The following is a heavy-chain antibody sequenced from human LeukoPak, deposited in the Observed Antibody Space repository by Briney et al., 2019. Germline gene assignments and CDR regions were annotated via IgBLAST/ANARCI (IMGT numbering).Heavy chain of an antibody. J-gene: IGHJ4*02. Sequence: GGSLRLSCAASGFTLSTNDIHWVRQAPGKGLEWVALIRYDGNTKYYADPVKGRFTISRDNSMNTVYLQMNSLRAEDTAVYYCAKDHTGSYDYWGQGTLVTVSS. CDR2: IRYDGNTK. CDR1: GFTLSTND. V-gene: IGHV3-30*02. D-gene: IGHD1-26*01. CDR3: AKDHTGSYDY.